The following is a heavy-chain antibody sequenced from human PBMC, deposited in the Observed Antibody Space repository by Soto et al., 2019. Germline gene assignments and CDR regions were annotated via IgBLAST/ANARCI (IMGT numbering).Heavy chain of an antibody. D-gene: IGHD3-22*01. V-gene: IGHV3-30-3*01. Sequence: GGSLKLSCAASGFTFSSYAMHWVRQAPGKGQEWVAVISYDGSKKYYADSVKGRFTISRDNSNSTLYLQMNSLRAEDTSVYFCARGYYDSSGYYLYIDYWGQGTLVTVSS. CDR3: ARGYYDSSGYYLYIDY. CDR1: GFTFSSYA. J-gene: IGHJ4*02. CDR2: ISYDGSKK.